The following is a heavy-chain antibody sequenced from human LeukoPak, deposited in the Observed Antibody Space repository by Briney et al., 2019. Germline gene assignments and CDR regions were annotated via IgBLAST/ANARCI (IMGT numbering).Heavy chain of an antibody. CDR1: GGSFSGYY. Sequence: SETLSLTCAVYGGSFSGYYWSWIRQPPGKGLEWIGEINHSGSTNYNPSLKSRVTISVDTSKNQFSLKLSSVTAADTAVYYCARGHFVPHYYGSSGYYSRAFDIWVQGTMVTVSS. CDR2: INHSGST. J-gene: IGHJ3*02. D-gene: IGHD3-22*01. CDR3: ARGHFVPHYYGSSGYYSRAFDI. V-gene: IGHV4-34*01.